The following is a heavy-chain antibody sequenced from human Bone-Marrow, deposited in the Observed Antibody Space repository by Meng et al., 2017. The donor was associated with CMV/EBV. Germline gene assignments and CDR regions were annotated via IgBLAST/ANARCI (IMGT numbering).Heavy chain of an antibody. CDR2: IYYSGST. V-gene: IGHV4-59*01. D-gene: IGHD6-6*01. J-gene: IGHJ1*01. CDR1: GPFISSDY. Sequence: SETLSLTCTVSGPFISSDYWRWIRQPPGKGLEWIGYIYYSGSTNYNPYLESRVTISIDTSKNQSSLKLTTVTAADTAVYYCARGGYSRSSVEGAWGQGTLVTVSS. CDR3: ARGGYSRSSVEGA.